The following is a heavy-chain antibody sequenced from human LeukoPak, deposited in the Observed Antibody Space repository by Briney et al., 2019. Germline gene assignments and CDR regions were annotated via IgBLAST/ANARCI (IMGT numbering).Heavy chain of an antibody. Sequence: GGSLRLSCAASGFTFSSTVMTWVRQAPGKGLEWVSTISPDGNYIYYADSLRGLFTMSRDNSKNTLYLQMNSLRVEDTAIYYCVKRFAESIVSEHWGQGTLVTVSS. CDR3: VKRFAESIVSEH. CDR1: GFTFSSTV. V-gene: IGHV3-23*01. J-gene: IGHJ1*01. CDR2: ISPDGNYI. D-gene: IGHD2-15*01.